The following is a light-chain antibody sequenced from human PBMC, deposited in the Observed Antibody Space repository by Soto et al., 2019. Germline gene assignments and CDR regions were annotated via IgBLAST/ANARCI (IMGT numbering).Light chain of an antibody. J-gene: IGKJ3*01. CDR1: HDIGNY. Sequence: DIQMTQSPPYLSASIGDRVTITCQASHDIGNYLNWYQHKPGKAPNLVIYGAFNLETWVPSRFSGGGSGTDFTFTISSLRPEDIATYYCQHSDHLPLFGPWTKVDF. V-gene: IGKV1-33*01. CDR3: QHSDHLPL. CDR2: GAF.